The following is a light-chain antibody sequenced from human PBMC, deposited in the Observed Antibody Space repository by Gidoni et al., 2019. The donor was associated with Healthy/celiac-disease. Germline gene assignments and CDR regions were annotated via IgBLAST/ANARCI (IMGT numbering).Light chain of an antibody. Sequence: ELVMTQSPATLSVSPGERATLSCRASQSVSSKLAWYQQKPGQAPRLVIYGASTRATAFPARFSGSGSGTEFTLTINSLQSEDFAVYYCQQYDNWPRTFGQGTKVEIK. CDR1: QSVSSK. CDR3: QQYDNWPRT. CDR2: GAS. V-gene: IGKV3-15*01. J-gene: IGKJ1*01.